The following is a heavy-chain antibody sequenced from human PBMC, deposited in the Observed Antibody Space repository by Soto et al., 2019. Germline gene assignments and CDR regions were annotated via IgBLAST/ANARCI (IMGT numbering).Heavy chain of an antibody. V-gene: IGHV5-51*01. CDR2: IYPGDSDT. Sequence: GESLKISCKGSGYSFTSYWIGWVRQMPGKGLGWMGIIYPGDSDTRYSPSFQGQVTISADKSISTAYLQWSSLKASDTAMYYCARQHIVVVPAASAYYYYGMDVWGQGTTVTVSS. CDR1: GYSFTSYW. J-gene: IGHJ6*02. CDR3: ARQHIVVVPAASAYYYYGMDV. D-gene: IGHD2-2*01.